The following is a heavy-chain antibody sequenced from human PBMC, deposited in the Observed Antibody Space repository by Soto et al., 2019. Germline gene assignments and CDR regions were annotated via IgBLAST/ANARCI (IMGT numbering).Heavy chain of an antibody. J-gene: IGHJ5*02. CDR1: GGSISSDANF. D-gene: IGHD6-6*01. CDR2: ISYTGRT. CDR3: ARGSFSSSSSWFDP. V-gene: IGHV4-31*03. Sequence: SETLSLTCTVSGGSISSDANFWSWIRQLPGRGLEWIGYISYTGRTCYTPSLNSRLTISLDTSKNLFSLRLSAVTAADTAVYFCARGSFSSSSSWFDPWGQGTLVTVSS.